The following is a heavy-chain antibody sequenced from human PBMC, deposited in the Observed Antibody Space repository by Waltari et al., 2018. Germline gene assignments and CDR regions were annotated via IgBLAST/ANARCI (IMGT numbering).Heavy chain of an antibody. Sequence: QVQLVQSGAEVKKPGAAVKVSCKASGYTFTGYYMQWVRHAPGQGLAWMGWINPNSGGTNYAQKFQGRVTVTRDTSISTAYMELSRLRSDDTAVYYCARDSVLRFLEWSNAYYYMDVWGKGTTVTVSS. CDR3: ARDSVLRFLEWSNAYYYMDV. CDR1: GYTFTGYY. CDR2: INPNSGGT. J-gene: IGHJ6*03. V-gene: IGHV1-2*02. D-gene: IGHD3-3*01.